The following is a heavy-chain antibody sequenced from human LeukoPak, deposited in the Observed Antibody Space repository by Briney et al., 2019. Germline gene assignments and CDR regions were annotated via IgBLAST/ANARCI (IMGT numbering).Heavy chain of an antibody. Sequence: ASVKVSCKASGYTFTSYYMHWVRQAPGQGLEWMGRINPNSGGTNYAQKFQGRVTMTRDTSISTAYMELSRLRSDDTAVYYCARDQLETDYDYVWGSYRYWGQGTLVTVSS. CDR2: INPNSGGT. J-gene: IGHJ4*02. V-gene: IGHV1-2*06. CDR3: ARDQLETDYDYVWGSYRY. D-gene: IGHD3-16*01. CDR1: GYTFTSYY.